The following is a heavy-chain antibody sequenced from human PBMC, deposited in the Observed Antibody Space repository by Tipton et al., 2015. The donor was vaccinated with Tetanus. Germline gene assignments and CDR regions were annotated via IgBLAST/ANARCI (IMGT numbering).Heavy chain of an antibody. D-gene: IGHD1-26*01. Sequence: TLSLTCTVSGGSISSYYWSWIRQPPGKGLEWIGYIYSSGSTYYNPSLKGRVTISVDTSTTQFSLRLNPVTAADTAIYYCARDHRLSASYAGWFDPWGQGTLVTVSS. V-gene: IGHV4-59*01. CDR3: ARDHRLSASYAGWFDP. J-gene: IGHJ5*02. CDR1: GGSISSYY. CDR2: IYSSGST.